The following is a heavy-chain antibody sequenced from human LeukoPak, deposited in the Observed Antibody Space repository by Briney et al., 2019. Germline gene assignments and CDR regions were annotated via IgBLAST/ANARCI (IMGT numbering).Heavy chain of an antibody. Sequence: SETLSLTCTVSGVSINNYYWSWIRQPPGKGLEWIGYIYYSGSTNYNPSLKSRVTVSVDTSKNQFSLKLSSVTAADTAVYYCARHSGSGWYYFDYWGQGTLVTVSS. D-gene: IGHD6-19*01. CDR2: IYYSGST. J-gene: IGHJ4*02. CDR1: GVSINNYY. V-gene: IGHV4-59*08. CDR3: ARHSGSGWYYFDY.